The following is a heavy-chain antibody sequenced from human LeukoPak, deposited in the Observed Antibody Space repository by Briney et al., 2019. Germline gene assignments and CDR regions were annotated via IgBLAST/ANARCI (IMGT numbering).Heavy chain of an antibody. J-gene: IGHJ4*02. D-gene: IGHD5-18*01. CDR1: GGSISSYY. V-gene: IGHV4-59*01. CDR3: ARGGAQLWFSSFDY. Sequence: SETLSLTCTVSGGSISSYYWSWIRQPPGKELEWMGYIYYSGSTNYNPSLKSRVTISVDTSKNQISLKLSSVTAADTAVYYCARGGAQLWFSSFDYWGQGTLVTVSS. CDR2: IYYSGST.